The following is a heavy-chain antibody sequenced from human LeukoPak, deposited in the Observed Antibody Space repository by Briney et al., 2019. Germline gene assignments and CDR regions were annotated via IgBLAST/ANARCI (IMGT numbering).Heavy chain of an antibody. CDR1: GLTFSSYG. V-gene: IGHV3-23*01. D-gene: IGHD5-24*01. CDR2: ISSTGGTT. Sequence: GGSLRLSCAASGLTFSSYGMSWVRQAPGKGLEGVSSISSTGGTTYYADSVKGRFTISRDNSKNTLYLQMNSLRAEDTAAYYCARERSRDGYKLFDCWGQGTLVTVSS. J-gene: IGHJ4*02. CDR3: ARERSRDGYKLFDC.